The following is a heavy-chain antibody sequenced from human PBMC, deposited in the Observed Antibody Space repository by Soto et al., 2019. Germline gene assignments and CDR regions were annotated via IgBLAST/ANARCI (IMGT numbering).Heavy chain of an antibody. V-gene: IGHV4-31*03. CDR1: GGSISSDGYY. Sequence: SETLSLTCTVSGGSISSDGYYWCWLRQHPGKGLEWIGYIYYSGSTYYNPSLKSRVTISVDTSKNQFSLKLSSVTAADTAVYYCARVSRDILGVVNPWSAPRGQG. D-gene: IGHD3-3*01. CDR3: ARVSRDILGVVNPWSAP. CDR2: IYYSGST. J-gene: IGHJ5*02.